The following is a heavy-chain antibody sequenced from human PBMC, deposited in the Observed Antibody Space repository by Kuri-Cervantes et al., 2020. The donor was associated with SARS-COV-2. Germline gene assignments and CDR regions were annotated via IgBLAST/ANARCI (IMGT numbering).Heavy chain of an antibody. CDR3: AREATGGAFDI. Sequence: GGSLRLSCTVSGFTFSSYAMHWVRQAPGKGLEWVAVISYDGSNKYYAASVRGRFTISRDNSKNTLYLQMNSLRAADTAVYYCAREATGGAFDIWGQGTLVTVSS. D-gene: IGHD3-10*01. CDR2: ISYDGSNK. V-gene: IGHV3-30-3*01. CDR1: GFTFSSYA. J-gene: IGHJ3*02.